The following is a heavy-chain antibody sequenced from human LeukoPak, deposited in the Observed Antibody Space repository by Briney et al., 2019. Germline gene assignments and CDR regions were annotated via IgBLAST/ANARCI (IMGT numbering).Heavy chain of an antibody. CDR1: GGSISNYY. CDR3: ARGIGYCSSTICSYYYYMDV. J-gene: IGHJ6*03. V-gene: IGHV4-59*01. D-gene: IGHD2-2*03. CDR2: IYYSGST. Sequence: SETLSLTCNVSGGSISNYYWSWIRQPPGKGLEWIANIYYSGSTNYNPSLKSRVTISVDTSKNQFSLKLNSVTAADTAVYDCARGIGYCSSTICSYYYYMDVWGKGTTVTVSS.